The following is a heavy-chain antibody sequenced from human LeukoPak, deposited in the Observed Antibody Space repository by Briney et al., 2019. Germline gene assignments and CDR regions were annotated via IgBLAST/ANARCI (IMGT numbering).Heavy chain of an antibody. CDR2: IYYSGST. J-gene: IGHJ5*02. D-gene: IGHD6-13*01. CDR3: ARGRFSSSWYIFDP. CDR1: GGSVSSGSYY. Sequence: SESLSLTCTGSGGSVSSGSYYWSWIRQPPGKGLEWIGYIYYSGSTSYNPSLRSRVSISVDTSKNQFSLKLTSVTAADTAVYYCARGRFSSSWYIFDPWGQATLVTVSS. V-gene: IGHV4-61*01.